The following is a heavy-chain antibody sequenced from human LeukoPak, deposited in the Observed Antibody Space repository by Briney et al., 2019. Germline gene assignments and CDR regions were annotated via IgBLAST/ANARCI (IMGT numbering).Heavy chain of an antibody. Sequence: SVKVSCKASGGTFSSYAISWVRQAPGQGLEWMGSIIPILGIANYAQKFQGRVTITADKSTSTAYMELSSLRSEDTAVYYCARGSIVVVISAIRAFDIWGQGTMVTVSS. CDR2: IIPILGIA. V-gene: IGHV1-69*04. CDR1: GGTFSSYA. J-gene: IGHJ3*02. CDR3: ARGSIVVVISAIRAFDI. D-gene: IGHD3-22*01.